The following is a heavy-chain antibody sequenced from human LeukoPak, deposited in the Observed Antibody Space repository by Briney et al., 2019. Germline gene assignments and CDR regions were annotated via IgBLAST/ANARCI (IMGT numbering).Heavy chain of an antibody. J-gene: IGHJ4*02. Sequence: QPGGSLRLSCAASGFTFTAYWMHWVRQAPGKGLVWVSRINSDGSRTNYADSVKGRFTISRDNAKNTLYLQMDSLRAEDTAVYYCAPTGARYNYGRYWGQGTLVTVSS. V-gene: IGHV3-74*01. D-gene: IGHD5-18*01. CDR1: GFTFTAYW. CDR2: INSDGSRT. CDR3: APTGARYNYGRY.